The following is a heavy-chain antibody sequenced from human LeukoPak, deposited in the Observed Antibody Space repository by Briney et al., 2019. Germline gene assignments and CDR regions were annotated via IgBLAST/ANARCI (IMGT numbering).Heavy chain of an antibody. CDR3: AKGGGYDFWSGGFDY. CDR2: IYVSGGST. V-gene: IGHV3-23*01. D-gene: IGHD3-3*01. J-gene: IGHJ4*02. Sequence: GGSLRLSCAASGFTFSSYAMNWARQAPGKGLEWVSAIYVSGGSTYYADSVKGRFTISRDNSKNTLYLQMNSLRAEDTAVYYCAKGGGYDFWSGGFDYWGQGTLVTVSS. CDR1: GFTFSSYA.